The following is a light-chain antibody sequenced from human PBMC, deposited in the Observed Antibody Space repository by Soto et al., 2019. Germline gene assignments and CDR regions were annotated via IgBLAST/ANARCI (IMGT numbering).Light chain of an antibody. Sequence: QSALTQPPSASGSTGQSVIISCTGTTSDIGAYKYVSWYQQHPGKAPKLMIYEVDKRPSGVPARFSGSKSGNTASLTVSGLQTEDEADYYCSSYTFSTLVFATGTKLTVL. CDR1: TSDIGAYKY. J-gene: IGLJ1*01. CDR3: SSYTFSTLV. CDR2: EVD. V-gene: IGLV2-8*01.